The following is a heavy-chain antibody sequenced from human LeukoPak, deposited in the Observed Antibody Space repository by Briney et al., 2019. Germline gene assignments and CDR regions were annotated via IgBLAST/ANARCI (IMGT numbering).Heavy chain of an antibody. D-gene: IGHD2-21*01. CDR1: GGSISSYY. CDR2: IYISGIT. V-gene: IGHV4-4*07. CDR3: AKAFRGDVFDF. J-gene: IGHJ4*02. Sequence: SETLSLTCTVSGGSISSYYWSWIRQPAGKGLEWVGRIYISGITNYNPSLKSRVTMSVDTSKNQFSLKLSSVTAADTAMYYCAKAFRGDVFDFWGQGTLATVSS.